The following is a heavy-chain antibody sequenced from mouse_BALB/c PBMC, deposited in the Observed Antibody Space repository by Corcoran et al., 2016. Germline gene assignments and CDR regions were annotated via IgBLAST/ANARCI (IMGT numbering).Heavy chain of an antibody. Sequence: QIQLQQSGPELVEPGASGKISCTASGYTFTDYYINGVTQKPGQGLEWIGWIYPGSGNTKYNEKFKGKATLTVDTSSSTAYMQLSSLTSEDTAVYFCARGHGNYYFDYWGQGTTLTVSS. J-gene: IGHJ2*01. CDR2: IYPGSGNT. CDR1: GYTFTDYY. CDR3: ARGHGNYYFDY. D-gene: IGHD2-1*01. V-gene: IGHV1-84*02.